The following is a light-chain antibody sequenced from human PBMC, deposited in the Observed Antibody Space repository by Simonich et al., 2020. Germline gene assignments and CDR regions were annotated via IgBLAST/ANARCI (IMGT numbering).Light chain of an antibody. CDR3: QSYDSSLSGWV. V-gene: IGLV1-40*01. Sequence: QSVLTQPPSVSGAPGQRVTISCTGGSTNIGAGYDVPWYQQLPGTAPKLLIYGTSNRPSGVPDRFSGSKSGTSASLAITGLQAEDEADYYCQSYDSSLSGWVFGGGTKLTVL. CDR2: GTS. J-gene: IGLJ3*02. CDR1: STNIGAGYD.